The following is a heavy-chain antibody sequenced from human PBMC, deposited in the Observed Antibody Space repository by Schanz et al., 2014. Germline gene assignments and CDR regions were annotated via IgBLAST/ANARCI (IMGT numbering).Heavy chain of an antibody. V-gene: IGHV3-66*01. J-gene: IGHJ4*02. Sequence: EVQLVESGGGLVQPGGSLRLSCAVSGFIVRSNYMTWVRQAPGKGLEWVSFVHPGGSTYYPDSVKGRFTISRDSSKNTLYLQKNSLRPEDAAIYYGAKNQYDDVEVSSIYFDFWGQGTLVTVSS. CDR2: VHPGGST. D-gene: IGHD3-10*02. CDR1: GFIVRSNY. CDR3: AKNQYDDVEVSSIYFDF.